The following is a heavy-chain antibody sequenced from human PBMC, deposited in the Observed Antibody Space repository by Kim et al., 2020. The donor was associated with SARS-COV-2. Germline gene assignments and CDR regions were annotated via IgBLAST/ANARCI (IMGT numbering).Heavy chain of an antibody. CDR2: ISASGGST. CDR1: GFTFSTYA. J-gene: IGHJ4*02. CDR3: ATGMILTD. Sequence: GGSLRLSCAASGFTFSTYAMSWVRQAPGKGLEWVSTISASGGSTYYADSVKGRFTISRDTSKNTRYLQMNSLRGEDTAGYSCATGMILTDWGQGTRVTVS. D-gene: IGHD1-1*01. V-gene: IGHV3-23*01.